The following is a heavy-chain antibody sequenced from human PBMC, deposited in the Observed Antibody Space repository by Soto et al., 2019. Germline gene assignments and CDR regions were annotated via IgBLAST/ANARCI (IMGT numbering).Heavy chain of an antibody. CDR3: ARGGYCSGGSCYPGWFDP. CDR2: IYYSGST. Sequence: SETLSLTCTVSGGSISSYYWSWIRQPPGKGLEWIGYIYYSGSTNYNPSLKSRVTISVDTSKNQFSLKLSSVTAADTAVYYCARGGYCSGGSCYPGWFDPWGQGTLVTVSS. J-gene: IGHJ5*02. D-gene: IGHD2-15*01. CDR1: GGSISSYY. V-gene: IGHV4-59*01.